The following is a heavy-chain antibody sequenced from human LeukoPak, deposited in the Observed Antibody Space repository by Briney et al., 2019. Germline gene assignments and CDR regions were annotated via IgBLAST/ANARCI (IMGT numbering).Heavy chain of an antibody. J-gene: IGHJ4*02. CDR2: IKNDGSET. Sequence: GGSLRLSCAVSGFNFRDHWMDWVRQAPGKGLEWVGHIKNDGSETYYLDSLKGRFSISRDNTSNALYLQMNSLRVEDTAVYYCVKNDGWFHLAQWGQGTLVTVSS. D-gene: IGHD3-10*01. V-gene: IGHV3-7*03. CDR3: VKNDGWFHLAQ. CDR1: GFNFRDHW.